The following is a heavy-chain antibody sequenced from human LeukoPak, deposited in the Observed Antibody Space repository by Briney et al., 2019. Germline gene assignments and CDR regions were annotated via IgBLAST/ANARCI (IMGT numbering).Heavy chain of an antibody. CDR1: GYTFTGYY. CDR2: INPNSGGT. J-gene: IGHJ4*02. Sequence: ASVKVSCKASGYTFTGYYTHWVRQAPGQGLEWMGWINPNSGGTNYAQKFQGRVTMTRDTSISTAYMELSRLRSDDTAVYYCASQWIQLWSSFDYWGQGTLVTVSS. D-gene: IGHD5-18*01. V-gene: IGHV1-2*02. CDR3: ASQWIQLWSSFDY.